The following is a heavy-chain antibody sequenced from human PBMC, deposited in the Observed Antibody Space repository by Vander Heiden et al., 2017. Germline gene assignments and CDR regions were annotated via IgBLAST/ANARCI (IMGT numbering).Heavy chain of an antibody. D-gene: IGHD6-6*01. V-gene: IGHV4-59*13. J-gene: IGHJ5*02. CDR3: ARFVLSAARGKLRRVFDP. CDR2: TYDGGNT. CDR1: GGSIGTYF. Sequence: QMQLQESGPGLVKPSETLSLSCDVSGGSIGTYFWSWIRQCPGKGLEWIGYTYDGGNTNYNPSLKSRVTISADTSKNQFSLKLTSVTAADTAVYYGARFVLSAARGKLRRVFDPWGQGTLVTVSS.